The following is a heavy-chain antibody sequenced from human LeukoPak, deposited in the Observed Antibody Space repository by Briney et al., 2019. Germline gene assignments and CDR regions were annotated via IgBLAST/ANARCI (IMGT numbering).Heavy chain of an antibody. CDR3: AREPPAPSHKVFDY. V-gene: IGHV1-18*01. Sequence: RASVKVSCKASGYTFTSYGISWVRQAPGQGLEWMGWISAYNGNTNYAQKLQGRVTMTTDTSTSTAYMELRSLRSDDTAVYYCAREPPAPSHKVFDYWGQGTLVTVSS. CDR1: GYTFTSYG. D-gene: IGHD1-14*01. J-gene: IGHJ4*02. CDR2: ISAYNGNT.